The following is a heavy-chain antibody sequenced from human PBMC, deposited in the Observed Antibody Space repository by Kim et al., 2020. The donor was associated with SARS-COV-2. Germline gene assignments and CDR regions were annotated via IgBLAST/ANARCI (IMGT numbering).Heavy chain of an antibody. CDR3: AKGRSGYYGSGSYYNVWYYYGMDV. J-gene: IGHJ6*02. CDR1: GFTFSSYA. Sequence: GGSLRLSCAASGFTFSSYAMSWVRQAPGKGLEWVSAISGSGGSTYYADSVKGRFTISRDNSKNTLYLQMNSLRAEDTAVYYCAKGRSGYYGSGSYYNVWYYYGMDVWGQGTTVTVSS. CDR2: ISGSGGST. D-gene: IGHD3-10*01. V-gene: IGHV3-23*01.